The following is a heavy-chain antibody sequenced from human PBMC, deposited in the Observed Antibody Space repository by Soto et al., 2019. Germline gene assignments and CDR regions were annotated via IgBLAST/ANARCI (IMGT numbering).Heavy chain of an antibody. Sequence: EVQLVESGGGLVQPGRSLRLSCAASGFTFDDYAMHWVRRVPGKGLEWVSSISWNSNIIGYADSVKGRFTISRDNAKNFLYLPKKRLRPWDHALLYCAKGGPDGFCSGGRCYFDYWGQGTLVTVSS. V-gene: IGHV3-9*01. CDR3: AKGGPDGFCSGGRCYFDY. J-gene: IGHJ4*02. CDR2: ISWNSNII. D-gene: IGHD2-15*01. CDR1: GFTFDDYA.